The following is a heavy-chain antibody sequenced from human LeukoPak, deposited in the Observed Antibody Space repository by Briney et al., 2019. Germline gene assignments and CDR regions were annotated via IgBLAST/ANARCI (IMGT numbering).Heavy chain of an antibody. J-gene: IGHJ4*02. V-gene: IGHV4-59*08. D-gene: IGHD6-6*01. Sequence: PSETLSLTCTVSGGSISSYYWSWIRQPPGQGLEWIGYVYYSGSTSYNPSLKSRVTISIDTSKNQFSLTLNSVTAADTAVYYCARAYSRSSFDYWGLGTLVTVSS. CDR2: VYYSGST. CDR3: ARAYSRSSFDY. CDR1: GGSISSYY.